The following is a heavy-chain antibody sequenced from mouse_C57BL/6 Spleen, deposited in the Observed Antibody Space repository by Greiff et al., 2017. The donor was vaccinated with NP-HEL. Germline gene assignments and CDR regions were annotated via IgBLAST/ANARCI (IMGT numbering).Heavy chain of an antibody. J-gene: IGHJ2*01. CDR1: GYTFTSYW. CDR2: IYPGSGST. Sequence: QVQLQQSGAELVKPGASVKMSCKASGYTFTSYWITWVKQRPGQGLEWIGDIYPGSGSTNYNEKFKSKATLTVDTSSSTAYMQLSSLTSEDSAVYYCARVGYSNYVHFDYWGQGTTLTVSS. CDR3: ARVGYSNYVHFDY. V-gene: IGHV1-55*01. D-gene: IGHD2-5*01.